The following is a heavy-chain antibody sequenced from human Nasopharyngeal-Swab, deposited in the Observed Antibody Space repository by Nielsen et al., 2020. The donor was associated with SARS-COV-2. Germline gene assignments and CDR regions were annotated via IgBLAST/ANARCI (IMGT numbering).Heavy chain of an antibody. CDR1: GGSISSSSYY. CDR3: ASQPSNWFDP. J-gene: IGHJ5*02. Sequence: GSLRLSCTVSGGSISSSSYYWGWIRQPPGKGLEWIGIIYYSGSTYYNPSLKSRVTISVDRSKNQFSLKLSSVTAADTAVYYCASQPSNWFDPWGQGTLVTVSS. V-gene: IGHV4-39*01. CDR2: IYYSGST.